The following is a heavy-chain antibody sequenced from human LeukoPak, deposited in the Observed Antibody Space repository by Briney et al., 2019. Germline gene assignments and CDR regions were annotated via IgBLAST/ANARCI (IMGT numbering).Heavy chain of an antibody. CDR2: IIPIFGTA. CDR1: GGTFSSYA. CDR3: ARDRTTVTTDYYYYGMDV. Sequence: GASVKVSCKASGGTFSSYAISWVRQAPGQGLEWMGGIIPIFGTANYAQKFQGRVTITADESTSTAYMELSSLRSEDTAVYYCARDRTTVTTDYYYYGMDVWGQGTTVTVSS. D-gene: IGHD4-17*01. J-gene: IGHJ6*02. V-gene: IGHV1-69*13.